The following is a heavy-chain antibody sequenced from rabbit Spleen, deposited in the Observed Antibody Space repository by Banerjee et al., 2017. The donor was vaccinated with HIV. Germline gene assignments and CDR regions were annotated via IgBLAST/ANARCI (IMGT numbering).Heavy chain of an antibody. CDR3: ARGSAAMTMVITGYYLSL. D-gene: IGHD2-1*01. CDR2: IYTGDGST. Sequence: QSLEESGGDLVKPGASLTLTCTASGFSFSSGYYMCWVRQAPGKGLEWIGCIYTGDGSTAYATWAKGRFTVSKTSSTTVTLQLNSLTAADTATYFCARGSAAMTMVITGYYLSLWGPGTLVTVS. J-gene: IGHJ4*01. V-gene: IGHV1S40*01. CDR1: GFSFSSGYY.